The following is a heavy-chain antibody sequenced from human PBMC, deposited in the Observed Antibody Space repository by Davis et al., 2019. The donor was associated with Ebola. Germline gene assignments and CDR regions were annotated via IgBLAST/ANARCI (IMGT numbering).Heavy chain of an antibody. D-gene: IGHD2-15*01. Sequence: ASVKVSCKASGYTFTSYYMHWVRQAPGQGLEWMGIINPSGGSTSYAQKFQGRVTMTRDTSTSTVYMELSRLRSDDTAVYYCARDGYCSGGSCYFLDYWGQGTLVTVSS. CDR3: ARDGYCSGGSCYFLDY. CDR1: GYTFTSYY. J-gene: IGHJ4*02. CDR2: INPSGGST. V-gene: IGHV1-46*01.